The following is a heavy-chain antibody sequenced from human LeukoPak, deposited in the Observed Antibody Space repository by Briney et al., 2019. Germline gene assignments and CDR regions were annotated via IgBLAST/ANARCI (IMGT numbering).Heavy chain of an antibody. Sequence: SETLSLTCTVSGGSISSYYWSWIRQPPGKGLEWIGYIYYSGSTNYNPSLKSRVTISVDTSKNQFSLKLSSVTAADTAVYYCARGFGGRWLHLPDYWGQGTLVTVSS. V-gene: IGHV4-59*01. D-gene: IGHD5-24*01. J-gene: IGHJ4*02. CDR1: GGSISSYY. CDR3: ARGFGGRWLHLPDY. CDR2: IYYSGST.